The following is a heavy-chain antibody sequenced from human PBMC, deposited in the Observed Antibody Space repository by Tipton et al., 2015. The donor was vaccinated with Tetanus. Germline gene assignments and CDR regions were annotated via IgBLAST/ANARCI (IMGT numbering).Heavy chain of an antibody. J-gene: IGHJ4*02. CDR2: MSPEGDSK. Sequence: SLRLSCGASGFTFSSLSMHWVRQAPGKGLEWVASMSPEGDSKYYADSVKGRFTISRDNSKNTLFLQMTSLRAEDTAVYYCARDNGARTWDNWGQGTLVTVSS. CDR1: GFTFSSLS. D-gene: IGHD1-14*01. CDR3: ARDNGARTWDN. V-gene: IGHV3-30-3*01.